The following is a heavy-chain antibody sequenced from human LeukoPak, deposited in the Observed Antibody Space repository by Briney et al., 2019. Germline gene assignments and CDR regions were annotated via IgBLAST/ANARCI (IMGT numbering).Heavy chain of an antibody. CDR2: ISRSSNYK. CDR1: GFTFSSYS. J-gene: IGHJ6*03. D-gene: IGHD6-25*01. CDR3: ARDRGRYYMDV. Sequence: PGGSLRLSCAASGFTFSSYSMNWVRQASGKGLEWVSSISRSSNYKYYADSVKGRFTISRENAKNSLYLQMNSLRAGDTAVYYCARDRGRYYMDVWGKGTTVTISS. V-gene: IGHV3-21*01.